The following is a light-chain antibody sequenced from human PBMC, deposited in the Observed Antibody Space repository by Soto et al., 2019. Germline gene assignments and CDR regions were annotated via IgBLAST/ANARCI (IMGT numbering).Light chain of an antibody. Sequence: EIVMARSPATPSVSPGGTPSPSCTASQSAGKFLAWYQQKPGQAPRLLIYYISTRATGIPARFSGSGSGTEFTLTINSLKHEDSAVYYCQQHNQWTITFGQGTRLEIK. CDR2: YIS. CDR1: QSAGKF. CDR3: QQHNQWTIT. V-gene: IGKV3D-15*01. J-gene: IGKJ5*01.